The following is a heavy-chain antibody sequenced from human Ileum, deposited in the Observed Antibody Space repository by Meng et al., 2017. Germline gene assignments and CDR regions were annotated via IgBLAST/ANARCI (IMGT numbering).Heavy chain of an antibody. D-gene: IGHD4-11*01. J-gene: IGHJ5*02. V-gene: IGHV4-4*02. CDR2: IYQSGNT. CDR1: RTSISSTKW. Sequence: QVQLPESCPRLVHPSGTLSLSCAVSRTSISSTKWWGWVRQSPGKGLEWIGEIYQSGNTNYNPALKSRVTISLDKSKNQFSLNLTSVTAADTAIYYCARCQQYLVNNWFDPWGQGILVTVSS. CDR3: ARCQQYLVNNWFDP.